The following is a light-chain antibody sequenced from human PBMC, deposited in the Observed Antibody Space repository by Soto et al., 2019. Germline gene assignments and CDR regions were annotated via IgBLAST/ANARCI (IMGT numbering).Light chain of an antibody. V-gene: IGKV3-15*01. CDR1: QSISSD. Sequence: IVMTQSPATLSVSPGESATLSCRASQSISSDLAWYQQKPGQAPRLLIYGASTSATGVPARFSGSGSGTEFTLTISSLQSEDFEVYYWQQYHGWLLTCGGGDKVEIK. CDR3: QQYHGWLLT. J-gene: IGKJ4*01. CDR2: GAS.